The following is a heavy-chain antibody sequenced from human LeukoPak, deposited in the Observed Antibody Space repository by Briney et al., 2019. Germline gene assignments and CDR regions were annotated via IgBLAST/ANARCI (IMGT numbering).Heavy chain of an antibody. D-gene: IGHD3-10*01. Sequence: PSETLSLTCTVSGGSTSSSSYYWGWIRQPPGKGLEWIGSIYYSGSTYYNPSLKSRVTISVDTSKNQFSLKLSSVTAADTAVYYCARPVPDSGSYAYWGQGTLVTVSS. CDR3: ARPVPDSGSYAY. J-gene: IGHJ4*02. CDR1: GGSTSSSSYY. CDR2: IYYSGST. V-gene: IGHV4-39*01.